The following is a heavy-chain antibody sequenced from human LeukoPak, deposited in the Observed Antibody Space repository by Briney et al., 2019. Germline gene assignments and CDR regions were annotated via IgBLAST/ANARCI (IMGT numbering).Heavy chain of an antibody. V-gene: IGHV3-23*01. CDR1: GFTFSSYA. CDR2: ISGSGGST. CDR3: AKGARGGSYTFYCFDY. D-gene: IGHD3-16*01. J-gene: IGHJ4*02. Sequence: GGSLRLSCAASGFTFSSYAMSWVRQAPGEGLEWVSGISGSGGSTYYADSVKGRFTISRDNSKNTLYLQMSSLRAEDTAVYYCAKGARGGSYTFYCFDYWGQGTLVTVSS.